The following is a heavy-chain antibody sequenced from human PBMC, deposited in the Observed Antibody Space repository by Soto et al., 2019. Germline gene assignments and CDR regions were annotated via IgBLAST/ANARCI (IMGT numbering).Heavy chain of an antibody. J-gene: IGHJ4*02. V-gene: IGHV4-30-4*01. D-gene: IGHD5-12*01. CDR2: TYPSGST. Sequence: KTSETLSLTCTVSGGFISNGDYHWSWIRQPPGKGLEWIGYTYPSGSTYYNASLRSRVTISIDASKNQFSPKLNSVTAADTAVYYCVREGGYDSPHGCWGQGTLVTVSS. CDR1: GGFISNGDYH. CDR3: VREGGYDSPHGC.